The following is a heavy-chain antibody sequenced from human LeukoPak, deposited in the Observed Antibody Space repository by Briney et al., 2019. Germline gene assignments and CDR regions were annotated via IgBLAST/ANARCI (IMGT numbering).Heavy chain of an antibody. CDR1: GFTFSRYA. CDR3: ARTLRFFDWLFIFVY. D-gene: IGHD3-9*01. Sequence: PGGSLRLSCATSGFTFSRYAMSWVRQAPGKGLEWVAGVSGGGGGTNYADSVTGRFTISRDNAKNSLYLQMNGLTAEDTAVYYCARTLRFFDWLFIFVYWGQGSLVTVSS. CDR2: VSGGGGGT. V-gene: IGHV3-23*01. J-gene: IGHJ4*02.